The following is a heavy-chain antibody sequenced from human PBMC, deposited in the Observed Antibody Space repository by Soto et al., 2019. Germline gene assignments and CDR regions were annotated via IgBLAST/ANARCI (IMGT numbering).Heavy chain of an antibody. D-gene: IGHD3-10*01. CDR3: VRDRDRRWFDP. V-gene: IGHV3-11*01. CDR2: ISSVGSAT. CDR1: GFIFSDFY. Sequence: QLVESGGGLVKPGGSLRLSCTASGFIFSDFYMAWIRQAPGKGLEWVSYISSVGSATYKDSVKGRFTVSRDNAKDSLYLQMNSLRDEDTAVYYCVRDRDRRWFDPWGQGTLVTVSS. J-gene: IGHJ5*02.